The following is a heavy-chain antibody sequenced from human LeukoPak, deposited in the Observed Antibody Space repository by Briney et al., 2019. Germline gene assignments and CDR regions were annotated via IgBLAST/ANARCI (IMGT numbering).Heavy chain of an antibody. D-gene: IGHD3-10*01. Sequence: GGSLRLSCAASGFTISSNYMSWVRQAPGKGLEWVSYISSSSSTIYYADSVKGRFTISRDNAKNSLYLQMNSLRAEDTAVYYCARAELLWFGEWQGPYYFDYWGQGTLVTVSS. CDR2: ISSSSSTI. J-gene: IGHJ4*02. V-gene: IGHV3-48*01. CDR1: GFTISSNY. CDR3: ARAELLWFGEWQGPYYFDY.